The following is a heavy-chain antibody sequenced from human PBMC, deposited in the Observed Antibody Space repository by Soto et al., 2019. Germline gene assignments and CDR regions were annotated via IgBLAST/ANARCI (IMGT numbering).Heavy chain of an antibody. V-gene: IGHV3-23*01. D-gene: IGHD3-10*01. J-gene: IGHJ4*02. CDR3: ANSRVSMVRGLIIIPNY. CDR1: GFPFTGYA. CDR2: ISGHGDAT. Sequence: GGSLRLSCSASGFPFTGYAMSWVRQAPGKGLEWVSAISGHGDATFYADSVKGRFTISRDNSKNTLYLHMNSLRAEDTALYYCANSRVSMVRGLIIIPNYWGQGTLVTVSS.